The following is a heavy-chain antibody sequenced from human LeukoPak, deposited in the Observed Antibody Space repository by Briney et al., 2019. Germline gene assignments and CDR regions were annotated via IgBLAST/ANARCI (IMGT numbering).Heavy chain of an antibody. V-gene: IGHV4-59*01. D-gene: IGHD3-22*01. CDR3: ARFSSGYVYYYYYMDV. J-gene: IGHJ6*03. CDR1: GGSISSYY. CDR2: IYYSGST. Sequence: ETLSLTCTVSGGSISSYYWSWIRQPPGKGLEWIGYIYYSGSTNYNPSLKSRVTISVDTSKNQFSLKLSSVTAADTAVYYCARFSSGYVYYYYYMDVWGKGTTVTVSS.